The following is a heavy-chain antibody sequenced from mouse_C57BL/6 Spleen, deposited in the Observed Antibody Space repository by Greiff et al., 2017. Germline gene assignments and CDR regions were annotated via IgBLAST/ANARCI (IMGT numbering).Heavy chain of an antibody. CDR2: IDPANGNT. V-gene: IGHV14-3*01. CDR3: ARDYYYGSSPYYYAMDY. CDR1: GFNIKNTY. D-gene: IGHD1-1*01. Sequence: VQLQQSVAELVRPGASVKLSCTASGFNIKNTYMHWVKQRPEQGLEWIGRIDPANGNTKYAPKFQGKATITADTSSNTAYLQLSSLTSEDTAIYYCARDYYYGSSPYYYAMDYWGQGTSVTVSS. J-gene: IGHJ4*01.